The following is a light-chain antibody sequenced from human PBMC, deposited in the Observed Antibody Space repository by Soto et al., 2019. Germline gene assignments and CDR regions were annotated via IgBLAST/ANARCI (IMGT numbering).Light chain of an antibody. CDR3: HQYAGSPTWT. Sequence: EIVLTQSPGTLSLSPGEGATLSCRASQSVTTYLAWYLQKPGQAPRLLIYGASSRATGIPDRFSGSGSGTDFTLTISRLEPEDFAVYYCHQYAGSPTWTLGHGTKVDSK. CDR1: QSVTTY. J-gene: IGKJ1*01. V-gene: IGKV3-20*01. CDR2: GAS.